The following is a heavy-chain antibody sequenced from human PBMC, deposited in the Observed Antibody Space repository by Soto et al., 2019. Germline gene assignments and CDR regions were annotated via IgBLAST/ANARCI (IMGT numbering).Heavy chain of an antibody. CDR1: GYTFTSYG. D-gene: IGHD3-22*01. CDR2: ISAYNGNT. J-gene: IGHJ2*01. Sequence: QVQLVQSGAEVKKPGASVKVSCKASGYTFTSYGISWVRQAPGQGLEWMGWISAYNGNTNYAQKLQGRVTMTTDTATSTADMERRSLRSDDTAVYYCARDHGAWDSSNDAYFDLWGRGTLVTVSS. CDR3: ARDHGAWDSSNDAYFDL. V-gene: IGHV1-18*01.